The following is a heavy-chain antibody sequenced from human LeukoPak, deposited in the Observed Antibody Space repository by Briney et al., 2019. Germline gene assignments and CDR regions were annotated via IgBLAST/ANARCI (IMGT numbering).Heavy chain of an antibody. CDR2: ISSSSSYI. D-gene: IGHD6-13*01. Sequence: GGSLRLSCAASGFTFSSYSMNWVRQAPGKGLEWVSSISSSSSYIHYADSVKGRFTISRDNAKNSLYLQMNSLRAEDTAVYYCARDRSIAAAGTLFTDYWGQGTLVTVSS. J-gene: IGHJ4*02. V-gene: IGHV3-21*01. CDR3: ARDRSIAAAGTLFTDY. CDR1: GFTFSSYS.